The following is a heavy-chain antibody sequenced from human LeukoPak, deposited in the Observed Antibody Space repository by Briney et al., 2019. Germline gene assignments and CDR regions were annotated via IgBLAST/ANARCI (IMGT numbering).Heavy chain of an antibody. J-gene: IGHJ4*02. V-gene: IGHV4-34*01. CDR3: AREGRGGSYYSSHRTFDY. D-gene: IGHD1-26*01. CDR2: INHNGGT. CDR1: DASFSGYF. Sequence: SETLSLTCSFYDASFSGYFWTWIRQAPGKGLEWIGGINHNGGTKDNPSLKSRVTMSVDTSKNQFSLKLSSVTAADTAVYYCAREGRGGSYYSSHRTFDYWGQGTLVTVSS.